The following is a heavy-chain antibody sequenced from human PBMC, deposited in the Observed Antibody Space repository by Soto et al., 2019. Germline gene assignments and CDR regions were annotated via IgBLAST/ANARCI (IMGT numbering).Heavy chain of an antibody. CDR1: GFTFSSYA. CDR2: ISGSGGST. Sequence: GGSLRLSCAASGFTFSSYAMSWVRQAPGKGLEWVSAISGSGGSTYYADSVKGRFTISGDNSKNTLYLQMNSLRAEDTAVYYCAKRELRGDSTTDYYYYYYMDVWGKGTTVTVSS. CDR3: AKRELRGDSTTDYYYYYYMDV. V-gene: IGHV3-23*01. D-gene: IGHD1-7*01. J-gene: IGHJ6*03.